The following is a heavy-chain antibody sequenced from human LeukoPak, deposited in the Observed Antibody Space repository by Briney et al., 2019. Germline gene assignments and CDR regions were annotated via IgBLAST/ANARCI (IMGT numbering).Heavy chain of an antibody. CDR3: AKEKSGPYSSSWFPYYYYGMDV. CDR1: GFTFSSYA. V-gene: IGHV3-30-3*01. J-gene: IGHJ6*02. CDR2: ISYDGSNK. D-gene: IGHD6-13*01. Sequence: GGSLRLSCAASGFTFSSYAIHWVRQAPGKGLEWVAVISYDGSNKYYADSVKGRFTISRDNSKNTLYLQMNSLRAEDTALYYCAKEKSGPYSSSWFPYYYYGMDVWGQGTTVTVSS.